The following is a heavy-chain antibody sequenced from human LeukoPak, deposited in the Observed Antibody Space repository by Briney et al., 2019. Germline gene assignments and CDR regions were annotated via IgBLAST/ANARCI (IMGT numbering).Heavy chain of an antibody. Sequence: SETLSLTCTVSGGSVSSGSYYWSWIRQPPGKGLEWIGYIYYSGSTKYNPSLKSRVTISVDTSKKQFSLRLSSVTAADTAVYYCAGGPYCGGDCYPNWFDPWGQGTLVTVSS. V-gene: IGHV4-61*01. D-gene: IGHD2-21*02. CDR2: IYYSGST. J-gene: IGHJ5*02. CDR3: AGGPYCGGDCYPNWFDP. CDR1: GGSVSSGSYY.